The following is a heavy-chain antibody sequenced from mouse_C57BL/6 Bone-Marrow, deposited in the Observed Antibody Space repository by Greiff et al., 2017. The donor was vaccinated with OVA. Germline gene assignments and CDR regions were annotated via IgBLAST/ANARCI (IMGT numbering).Heavy chain of an antibody. CDR2: INPNNGGT. Sequence: EVQLQQSGPELVKPGASVKMSCKASGYTFTDYNMHWVKQSHGKSLEWIGYINPNNGGTSYNQKFKGKATLTVYKSSSTAYMELRSLTSGDSAVYYCARDGYYLDYWGQGTTLTVSS. CDR1: GYTFTDYN. D-gene: IGHD2-3*01. CDR3: ARDGYYLDY. V-gene: IGHV1-22*01. J-gene: IGHJ2*01.